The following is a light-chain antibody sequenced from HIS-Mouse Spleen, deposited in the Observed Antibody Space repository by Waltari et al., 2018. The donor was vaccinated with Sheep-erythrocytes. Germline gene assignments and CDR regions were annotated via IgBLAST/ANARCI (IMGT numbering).Light chain of an antibody. CDR1: SSNLGNNA. J-gene: IGLJ2*01. V-gene: IGLV1-36*01. CDR3: AAWDDSLNGVV. Sequence: QSVLTQPPSASEAPRQRATISCSGRSSNLGNNAVNWYQQLPGKAPKLLIYYDDLLPSGVSDRFSGSKSGTSASLAISGLQSEDEADYYCAAWDDSLNGVVFGGGTKLTVL. CDR2: YDD.